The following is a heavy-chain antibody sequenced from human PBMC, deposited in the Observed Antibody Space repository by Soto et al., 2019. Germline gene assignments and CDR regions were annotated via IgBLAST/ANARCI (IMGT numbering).Heavy chain of an antibody. V-gene: IGHV3-48*03. Sequence: LRRSSSASGVTLIIYEMNWVRQAQGKGLEWVSYISSSGSTIYYADSMKGRFTISRDNAKNSLYLQMNSLRAENTAVYYCVVFAVLPWGQGTLVNLS. CDR3: VVFAVLP. CDR1: GVTLIIYE. J-gene: IGHJ5*02. D-gene: IGHD6-19*01. CDR2: ISSSGSTI.